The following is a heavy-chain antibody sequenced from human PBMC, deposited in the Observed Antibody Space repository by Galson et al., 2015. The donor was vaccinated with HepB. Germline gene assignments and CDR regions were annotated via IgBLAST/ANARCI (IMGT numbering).Heavy chain of an antibody. CDR1: GSSISTFA. Sequence: SLRLSCAASGSSISTFAMHWVRQAPGKGLEWVAVISYDGTNKYYADSMKGRFTISRDNSKNTLYLQMNNVRGEDTAVYYCARPGLAAAGKDYYYYYMDVWGKVTTVTVSS. J-gene: IGHJ6*03. D-gene: IGHD6-13*01. V-gene: IGHV3-30-3*01. CDR3: ARPGLAAAGKDYYYYYMDV. CDR2: ISYDGTNK.